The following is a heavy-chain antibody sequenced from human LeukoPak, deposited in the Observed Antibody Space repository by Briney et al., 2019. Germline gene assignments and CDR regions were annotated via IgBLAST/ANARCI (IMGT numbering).Heavy chain of an antibody. CDR2: IYSGGST. Sequence: GGSLRLSCAASGFTVSSNYMSWVRQAPGKGLEWVSVIYSGGSTYYADSVKGRFTISRDSSKNTLYLQMNSLRAEDTAVYYCARPIAAAGTGGDYWGQGTLVTVSS. V-gene: IGHV3-53*01. CDR1: GFTVSSNY. CDR3: ARPIAAAGTGGDY. J-gene: IGHJ4*02. D-gene: IGHD6-13*01.